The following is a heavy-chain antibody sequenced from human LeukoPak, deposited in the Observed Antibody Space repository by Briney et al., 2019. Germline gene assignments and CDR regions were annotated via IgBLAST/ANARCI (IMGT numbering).Heavy chain of an antibody. D-gene: IGHD6-19*01. J-gene: IGHJ6*02. V-gene: IGHV4-4*02. CDR1: GGSISSSNW. CDR2: IYHSGST. CDR3: ARAVAGTKIHYYYYGMDV. Sequence: SGTLSLTCAVSGGSISSSNWWSWVRQPPGKGLEWIGEIYHSGSTNYSPSLKSRVTISVDKSKNQFSLKLSSVTAADTAVYYCARAVAGTKIHYYYYGMDVWGQGTTVTVSS.